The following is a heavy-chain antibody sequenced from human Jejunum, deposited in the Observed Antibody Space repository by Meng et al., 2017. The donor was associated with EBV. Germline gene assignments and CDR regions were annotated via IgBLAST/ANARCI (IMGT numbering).Heavy chain of an antibody. CDR2: ISPNSGAT. D-gene: IGHD4-17*01. CDR3: TRAARVFGDYAWFGP. Sequence: QVQLVQSGAEVKKPVASVKVSCKASGYTFTDYYILWVRQVPGQRPEWMGWISPNSGATNYAQIFQGSVTFTTETSITTAYMEMSSLRFEDTAVYFCTRAARVFGDYAWFGPWGQGTLVTVSS. V-gene: IGHV1-2*04. CDR1: GYTFTDYY. J-gene: IGHJ5*02.